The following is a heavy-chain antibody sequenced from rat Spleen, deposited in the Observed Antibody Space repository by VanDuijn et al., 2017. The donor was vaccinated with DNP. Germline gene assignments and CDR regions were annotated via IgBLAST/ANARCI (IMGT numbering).Heavy chain of an antibody. D-gene: IGHD4-3*01. CDR3: VRWNSGHFDY. V-gene: IGHV5-7*01. CDR2: ISYDGRST. CDR1: GFTFSDYN. J-gene: IGHJ2*01. Sequence: EVQLVESGGGLVQPGRSLKLSCADLGFTFSDYNMAWVRQAPKKGLEWVATISYDGRSTDYRESVKGRFTISRDNAKSTLYLQMNSLRSEDMATYYCVRWNSGHFDYWGQGVMVTVSS.